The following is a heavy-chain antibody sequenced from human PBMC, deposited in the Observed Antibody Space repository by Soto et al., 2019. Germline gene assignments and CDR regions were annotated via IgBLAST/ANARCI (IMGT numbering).Heavy chain of an antibody. CDR1: GFTFSDYY. Sequence: GGSLRLSCAASGFTFSDYYMSWIRQAPGKVLEWVSYISSSSSYTNYADSVKGRFTISRDNAKNSLYLQMNSLRAEDTAVYYCARTPDCTNGVCSAGFDYWGQGXLVTVHS. CDR2: ISSSSSYT. V-gene: IGHV3-11*06. D-gene: IGHD2-8*01. CDR3: ARTPDCTNGVCSAGFDY. J-gene: IGHJ4*02.